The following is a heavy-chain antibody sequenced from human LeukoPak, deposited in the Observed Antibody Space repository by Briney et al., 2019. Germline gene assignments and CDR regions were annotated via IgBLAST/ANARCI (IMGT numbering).Heavy chain of an antibody. J-gene: IGHJ4*02. CDR1: GGSFSGYY. V-gene: IGHV4-34*01. CDR3: ARDWNRYAY. CDR2: INHSGST. Sequence: SETLSLTCAVYGGSFSGYYWSCIRQPPGKGLEWIGEINHSGSTNYNPSLKSRVTISVDTSKNQFSLKVISVTAADTAVYYCARDWNRYAYWGQGTLVTVSS. D-gene: IGHD1-1*01.